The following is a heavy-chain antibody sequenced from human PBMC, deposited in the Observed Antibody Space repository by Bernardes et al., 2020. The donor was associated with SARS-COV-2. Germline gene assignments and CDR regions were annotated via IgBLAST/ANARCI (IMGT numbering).Heavy chain of an antibody. CDR3: AREWEEFTSSLFDY. Sequence: GGSLRLSCAASGFTFSTYAMHWVRQAPGKGLEWVAIISYDGTTKYNADSVKGRFTISRENSKNTLFLQMNSLTTEDTAVYYCAREWEEFTSSLFDYWGQGTMVTVSS. V-gene: IGHV3-30-3*01. D-gene: IGHD1-26*01. CDR1: GFTFSTYA. CDR2: ISYDGTTK. J-gene: IGHJ4*02.